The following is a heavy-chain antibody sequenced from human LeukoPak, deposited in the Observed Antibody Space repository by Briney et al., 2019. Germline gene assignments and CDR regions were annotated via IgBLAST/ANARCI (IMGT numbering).Heavy chain of an antibody. CDR1: GFTFSSYE. D-gene: IGHD2/OR15-2a*01. J-gene: IGHJ4*02. CDR2: ISSSGSTI. CDR3: ARFLTVAVVPQRVDC. V-gene: IGHV3-48*03. Sequence: GGSLRLSCAASGFTFSSYEMNWVRQAPGKGLEWVSYISSSGSTIYYADSMKGRFTISRDNAKNSLYLQMNSLRAEDTAVYYCARFLTVAVVPQRVDCWGQGTLVTVSS.